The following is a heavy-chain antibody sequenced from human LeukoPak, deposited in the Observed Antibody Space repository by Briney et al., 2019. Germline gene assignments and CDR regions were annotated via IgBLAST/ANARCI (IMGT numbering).Heavy chain of an antibody. Sequence: GGSLRLSCAASGFTFSNYRMTWVREAPGKGPEGVANINQEGSQKYYVDSVKGRFTISRDNAKNSLFLQMTSLRAEDTAVYYCARDLWGGSGIGYVYWGEGNLVTVSS. V-gene: IGHV3-7*04. D-gene: IGHD3-10*01. CDR3: ARDLWGGSGIGYVY. CDR2: INQEGSQK. CDR1: GFTFSNYR. J-gene: IGHJ4*02.